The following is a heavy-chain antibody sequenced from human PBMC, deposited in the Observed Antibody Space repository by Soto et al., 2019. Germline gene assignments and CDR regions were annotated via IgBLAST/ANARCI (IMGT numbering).Heavy chain of an antibody. V-gene: IGHV4-39*01. CDR3: ARLGRDGYNRVDY. Sequence: QLQLQESGPGLVKPSETLSLTCTVSGGSISISSYYWGWIPQPPGKGLEWIGSIYYSGSTYYNPSLKSRVTISVDTSKNQFSLKLSSVTAADTAVYYCARLGRDGYNRVDYWGQGTLVTVSS. J-gene: IGHJ4*02. CDR1: GGSISISSYY. D-gene: IGHD5-12*01. CDR2: IYYSGST.